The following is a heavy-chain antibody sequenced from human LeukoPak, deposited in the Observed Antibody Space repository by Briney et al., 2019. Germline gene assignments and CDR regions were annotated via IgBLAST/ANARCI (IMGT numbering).Heavy chain of an antibody. CDR3: ARGWYSNYDY. J-gene: IGHJ4*02. Sequence: SETLSLTCTVSGGSISSSSYYWGWIRQPPGKGLEWIGEINHSGSTNYNPSLKSRVTISVDTSKNQFSLKLSSVTAADTAVYYCARGWYSNYDYWGQGTLVTVSS. CDR2: INHSGST. V-gene: IGHV4-39*07. D-gene: IGHD4-11*01. CDR1: GGSISSSSYY.